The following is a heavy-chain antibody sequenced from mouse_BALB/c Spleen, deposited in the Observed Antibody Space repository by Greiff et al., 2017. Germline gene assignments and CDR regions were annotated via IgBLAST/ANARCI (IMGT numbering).Heavy chain of an antibody. CDR1: GFTFSDYY. Sequence: EVMLVESGGGFVKPGGSLKLSCAASGFTFSDYYMYWVRQTPEKRLEWVATISDGGSYTYYPDSVKGRFTISRDNAKNNLYLQMSSLKSEDTAMYYCARDSRERAWFAYWGQGTLVTVSA. CDR3: ARDSRERAWFAY. V-gene: IGHV5-4*02. CDR2: ISDGGSYT. J-gene: IGHJ3*01.